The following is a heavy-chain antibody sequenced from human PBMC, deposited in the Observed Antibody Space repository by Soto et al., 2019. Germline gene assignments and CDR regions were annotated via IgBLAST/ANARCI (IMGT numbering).Heavy chain of an antibody. Sequence: SETLSLTCTVSGGSISSSSYYWGWIRQPPGKGLEWIGSIYYSGSTYYNPSLKSRVTISVDTSKNQFSLKLSSVTAADTAVYYCAREGVWFGELLHLDYWGQGTLVTVSS. D-gene: IGHD3-10*01. J-gene: IGHJ4*02. CDR3: AREGVWFGELLHLDY. V-gene: IGHV4-39*02. CDR1: GGSISSSSYY. CDR2: IYYSGST.